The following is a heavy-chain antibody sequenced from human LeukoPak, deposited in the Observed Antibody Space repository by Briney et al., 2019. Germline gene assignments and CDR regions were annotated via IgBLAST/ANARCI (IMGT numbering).Heavy chain of an antibody. CDR3: ARAVAGVKEYFQH. J-gene: IGHJ1*01. CDR1: GGTFSSYA. V-gene: IGHV1-69*04. D-gene: IGHD6-19*01. CDR2: IIPILGIA. Sequence: SVKVSCKASGGTFSSYAISWVRQAPGQGLEWMGRIIPILGIANYAQKFQGRVTITADKSTSIAYMELSSLRSEDTAVYYCARAVAGVKEYFQHWGQGTLVTVSS.